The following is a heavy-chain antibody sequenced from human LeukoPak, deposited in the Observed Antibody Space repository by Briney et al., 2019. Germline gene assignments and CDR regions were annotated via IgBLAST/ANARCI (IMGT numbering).Heavy chain of an antibody. V-gene: IGHV5-51*06. Sequence: GESLKISCKGSGYSFAISWIGWVRQMPGKGLEWMGIIYPGDSNTRYGPSFQGQVSISADKSINTAYLQWSSLKASDTAMYYCARYTTGAFDYWGQGTLVAVSS. J-gene: IGHJ4*02. CDR2: IYPGDSNT. D-gene: IGHD1-1*01. CDR3: ARYTTGAFDY. CDR1: GYSFAISW.